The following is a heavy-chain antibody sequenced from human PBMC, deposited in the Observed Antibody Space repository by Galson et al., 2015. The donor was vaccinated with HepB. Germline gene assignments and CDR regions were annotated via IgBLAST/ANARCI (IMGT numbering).Heavy chain of an antibody. D-gene: IGHD6-19*01. J-gene: IGHJ4*02. CDR3: TKDTSSGWSGGYFDY. Sequence: SLRLSCAASGLTFDDYTMHWVRQAPGKGLGWVSLINWDGDSTFYADSVKGRFTISRDNSKNSLYLQMNSLRTEDSALYYCTKDTSSGWSGGYFDYWGQGTLVTVSS. CDR1: GLTFDDYT. CDR2: INWDGDST. V-gene: IGHV3-43*01.